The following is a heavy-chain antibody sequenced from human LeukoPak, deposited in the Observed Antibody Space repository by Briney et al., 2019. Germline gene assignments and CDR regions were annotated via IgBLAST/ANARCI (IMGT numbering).Heavy chain of an antibody. CDR1: GFTFSNAW. CDR2: INSDGSST. Sequence: GGSLRLSCAASGFTFSNAWMNWVRQAPGKGLEWVGRINSDGSSTNYADSVKGRFTISRDNAKNTLYLQMTSLRAEDTAVYYCALSETGDGRGYDAFDIWGQGTMVTVSS. D-gene: IGHD5-12*01. J-gene: IGHJ3*02. CDR3: ALSETGDGRGYDAFDI. V-gene: IGHV3-74*01.